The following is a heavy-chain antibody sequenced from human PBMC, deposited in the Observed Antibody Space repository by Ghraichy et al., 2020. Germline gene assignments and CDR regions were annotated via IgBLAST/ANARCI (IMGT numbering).Heavy chain of an antibody. CDR3: ARDFPTGTTPSRPYYYYYGMDV. V-gene: IGHV1-2*02. D-gene: IGHD1-1*01. CDR1: GYTFTGYY. CDR2: INPNSGGT. Sequence: ASVKVSCKASGYTFTGYYMHWVRQAPGQGLEWMGWINPNSGGTNYAQKFQGRVTMTRDTSISTAYMELSRLRSDDTAVYYCARDFPTGTTPSRPYYYYYGMDVWGQGTTVTVSS. J-gene: IGHJ6*02.